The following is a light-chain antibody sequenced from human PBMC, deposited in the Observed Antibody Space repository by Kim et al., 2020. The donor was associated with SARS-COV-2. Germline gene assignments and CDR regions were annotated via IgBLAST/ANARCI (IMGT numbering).Light chain of an antibody. CDR1: QSLSNNY. J-gene: IGKJ2*01. CDR2: GVS. Sequence: EIVLTQSPGTPSLSPGERATLSCRTSQSLSNNYLAWYQQKPGQAPRLLIYGVSSRATGVPDRFSGSGSGTDFTLTISRLEPEDFVLYYCQYYGRSLYTFGQGTKLEI. CDR3: QYYGRSLYT. V-gene: IGKV3-20*01.